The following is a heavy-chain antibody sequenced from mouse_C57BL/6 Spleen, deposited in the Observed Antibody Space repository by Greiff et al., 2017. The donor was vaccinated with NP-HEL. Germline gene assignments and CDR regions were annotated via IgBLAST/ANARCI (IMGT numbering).Heavy chain of an antibody. CDR1: GFTFSDYG. J-gene: IGHJ4*01. D-gene: IGHD2-14*01. CDR2: ISSGSSTI. V-gene: IGHV5-17*01. CDR3: ARQNHRAMDY. Sequence: EVMLVESGGGLVKPGGSLKLSCAASGFTFSDYGMHWVRQAPEKGLEWVAYISSGSSTIYYADTVKGRFTISRDNAKNTLFLQMTSLRSEDTVMYYCARQNHRAMDYWGQGTSVTVSS.